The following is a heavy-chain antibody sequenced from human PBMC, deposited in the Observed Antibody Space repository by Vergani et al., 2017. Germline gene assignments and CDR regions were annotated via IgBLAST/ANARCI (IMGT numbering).Heavy chain of an antibody. V-gene: IGHV1-46*01. J-gene: IGHJ4*02. CDR2: INPSGGST. Sequence: QVQLVQSGAEVKKPGASVKVSCKASGYTFTSYYMHWVRQAPGQGLEWMGIINPSGGSTSYAQKFQGRVTMTRDTSTSTVYMVLSSLRSEDTAVYYRARDHDMRKQQLVMIDYWGQGTLVTVSS. CDR3: ARDHDMRKQQLVMIDY. CDR1: GYTFTSYY. D-gene: IGHD6-13*01.